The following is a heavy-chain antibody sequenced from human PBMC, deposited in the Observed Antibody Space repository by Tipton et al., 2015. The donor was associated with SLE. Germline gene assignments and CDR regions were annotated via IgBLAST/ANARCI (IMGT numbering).Heavy chain of an antibody. CDR1: GYSFTSYW. J-gene: IGHJ6*02. Sequence: QLVQSGAEVKKPGESLKISCKGSGYSFTSYWIGWVRQMPGKGLEWIGIIYPGDSDTRYSPSFQGQVTISADKSISTAYLQWSSLKASDTAMYYCARHALAAAGRRAGNYYYGMDVWGQGTTVTVSS. V-gene: IGHV5-51*01. CDR3: ARHALAAAGRRAGNYYYGMDV. D-gene: IGHD6-13*01. CDR2: IYPGDSDT.